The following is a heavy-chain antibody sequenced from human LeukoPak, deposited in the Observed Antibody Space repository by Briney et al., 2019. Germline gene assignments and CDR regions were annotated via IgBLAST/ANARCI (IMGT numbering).Heavy chain of an antibody. CDR2: INPSGGST. Sequence: ASVKVSCKASGYTFTSYYMHWVRQAPGQGLEWMGIINPSGGSTSYAQKFQGRVTMTRDTSTSTVYMELSSLRSEDTAVYYCARDPKVYGDYVSLSWFDPWGQGTLVTVSS. D-gene: IGHD4-17*01. CDR3: ARDPKVYGDYVSLSWFDP. CDR1: GYTFTSYY. J-gene: IGHJ5*02. V-gene: IGHV1-46*01.